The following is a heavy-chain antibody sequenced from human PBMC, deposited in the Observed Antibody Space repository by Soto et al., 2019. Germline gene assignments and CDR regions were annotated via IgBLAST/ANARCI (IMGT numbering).Heavy chain of an antibody. Sequence: SVKVSCKASGFTFTSSAVQWVRQARGQRLEWIGWIVVGSGNTNYAQKFQERVTITRDMSTSTAYMELSSLRSEDTAVYYCAAGSDEGIAVAVWGQGTLVTVSS. J-gene: IGHJ4*02. CDR3: AAGSDEGIAVAV. V-gene: IGHV1-58*01. CDR2: IVVGSGNT. CDR1: GFTFTSSA. D-gene: IGHD6-19*01.